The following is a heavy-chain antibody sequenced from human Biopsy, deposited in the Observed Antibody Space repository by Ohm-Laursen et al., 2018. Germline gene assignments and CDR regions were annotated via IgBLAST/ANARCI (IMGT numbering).Heavy chain of an antibody. CDR2: ISSSSSYI. CDR3: ARDLSFGTVSDY. J-gene: IGHJ4*02. D-gene: IGHD1/OR15-1a*01. V-gene: IGHV3-21*04. CDR1: GFSFSIYS. Sequence: SLRLSCAASGFSFSIYSMNWVRQAPGKGLEWVSFISSSSSYIYYADSVKGRFTVSRDNARDSLYLQINSLRAEDTAVYYCARDLSFGTVSDYWGQGTLVTVSS.